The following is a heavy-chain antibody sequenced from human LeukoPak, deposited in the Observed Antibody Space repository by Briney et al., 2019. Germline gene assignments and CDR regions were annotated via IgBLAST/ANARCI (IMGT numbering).Heavy chain of an antibody. CDR3: TTPRYYDSSGYTRFDY. J-gene: IGHJ4*02. CDR1: GFPFSSAW. D-gene: IGHD3-22*01. Sequence: GGSLRLSCAASGFPFSSAWMSWIRQAQGKGLEWVGRIKSKTDGGTTDYAAPVKGRFTISRDDSKNTLYLKMNSLKTEDTAVYYCTTPRYYDSSGYTRFDYWGQGALVSVSS. CDR2: IKSKTDGGTT. V-gene: IGHV3-15*01.